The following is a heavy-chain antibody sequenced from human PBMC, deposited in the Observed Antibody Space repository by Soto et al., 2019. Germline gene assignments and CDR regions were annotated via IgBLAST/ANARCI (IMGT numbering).Heavy chain of an antibody. CDR3: ARDGQWLVTPYYYYGMDV. Sequence: ASVKVSCKASGYAFNGYYIHWVRQAPGQGLEWMGWINPNDGGTSYAQKFQGRVTMASDTPTSTAYMELSRLRSDDTAVYHCARDGQWLVTPYYYYGMDVWGQGTTVTVSS. J-gene: IGHJ6*02. V-gene: IGHV1-2*02. D-gene: IGHD6-19*01. CDR2: INPNDGGT. CDR1: GYAFNGYY.